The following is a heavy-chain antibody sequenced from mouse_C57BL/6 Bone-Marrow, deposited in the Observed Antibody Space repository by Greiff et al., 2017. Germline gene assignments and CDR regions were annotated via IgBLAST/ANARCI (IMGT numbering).Heavy chain of an antibody. J-gene: IGHJ2*01. V-gene: IGHV1-19*01. CDR3: ARGLDY. Sequence: EVKLQESGPVLVKPGASVQMSCKASGYTFTDYYMNWVKQSHGKSLEWIGVINPYNGGTSYNQKFKGKATLTVDKSSSTAYMELNSLTSEDSAVYYCARGLDYWGQGTTLTVSS. CDR2: INPYNGGT. CDR1: GYTFTDYY.